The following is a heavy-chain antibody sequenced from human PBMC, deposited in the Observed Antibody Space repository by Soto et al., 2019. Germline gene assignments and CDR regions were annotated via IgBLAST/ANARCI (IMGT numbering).Heavy chain of an antibody. V-gene: IGHV1-69*13. CDR1: GGTFSSYA. CDR2: IIPISGTA. CDR3: ARDRGDYYYYMDV. Sequence: SVKVSCKASGGTFSSYAISWVRQAPGQGLEWMGGIIPISGTANYAQKFQGRVTITADESTSTAYMELSSLRSEDTAVYYCARDRGDYYYYMDVWGKGTTVTVSS. J-gene: IGHJ6*03.